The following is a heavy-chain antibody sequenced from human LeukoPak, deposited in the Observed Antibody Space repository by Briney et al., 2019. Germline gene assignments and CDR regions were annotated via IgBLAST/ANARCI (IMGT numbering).Heavy chain of an antibody. D-gene: IGHD6-19*01. Sequence: PGGSLRLSCAASGFTFSRYGMHWVRQAPGKGLEWVAFIRYDGSNKYYADSVKGRFTISRDNSKNTLDLQMNSLRAEDTAVYYRAKIGAVAGHFDYWGQGTLVTVSS. CDR3: AKIGAVAGHFDY. V-gene: IGHV3-30*02. CDR1: GFTFSRYG. J-gene: IGHJ4*02. CDR2: IRYDGSNK.